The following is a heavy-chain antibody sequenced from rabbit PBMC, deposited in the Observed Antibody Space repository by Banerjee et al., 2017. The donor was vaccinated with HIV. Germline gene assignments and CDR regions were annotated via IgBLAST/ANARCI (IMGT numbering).Heavy chain of an antibody. J-gene: IGHJ4*01. Sequence: QSLEESGGDLVKPGASLTLTCTASGFDFSSSYWIYWVRQAPGKGPEWIACIYGGSGSTCYASWAKGRFTISKTSSTTVTLQMTSLTAADTATYFCARDLGAVDYGGFNLWGPGTLVTVS. CDR3: ARDLGAVDYGGFNL. CDR2: IYGGSGST. CDR1: GFDFSSSYW. V-gene: IGHV1S40*01. D-gene: IGHD2-1*01.